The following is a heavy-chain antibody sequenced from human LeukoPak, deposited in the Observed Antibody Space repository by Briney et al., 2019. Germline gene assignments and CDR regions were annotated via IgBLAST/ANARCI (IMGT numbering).Heavy chain of an antibody. CDR1: GYTFTSYY. V-gene: IGHV1-2*02. J-gene: IGHJ4*02. CDR2: INPNSYGT. D-gene: IGHD2-15*01. CDR3: ARDPWEYCSGGSCYPFDY. Sequence: ASVKVSCKASGYTFTSYYMHWVRHAPGQGLESMGAINPNSYGTNYAQKSQATVTMTRDTSISKAYMELSRLRSDAQAVYYCARDPWEYCSGGSCYPFDYWGQGPLVNVS.